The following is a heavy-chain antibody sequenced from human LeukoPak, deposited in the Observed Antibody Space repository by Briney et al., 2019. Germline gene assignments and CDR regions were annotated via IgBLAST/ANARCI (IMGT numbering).Heavy chain of an antibody. CDR2: INHSGST. J-gene: IGHJ4*02. CDR3: ASTMVSSSSKGNDY. V-gene: IGHV4-34*01. D-gene: IGHD6-6*01. Sequence: SSETLSLTCAVYGGSFSDYYWNWIRQPPGKGLEWIGEINHSGSTNYNPSLKSRVTISVDTSKNQFSLKLSSVTAADTAVYYCASTMVSSSSKGNDYWGQGTLVTVSS. CDR1: GGSFSDYY.